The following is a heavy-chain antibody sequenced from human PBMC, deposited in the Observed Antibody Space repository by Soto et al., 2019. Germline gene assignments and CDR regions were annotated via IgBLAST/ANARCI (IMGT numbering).Heavy chain of an antibody. D-gene: IGHD1-1*01. J-gene: IGHJ4*02. Sequence: PSETLSLTCSVSGFAISRGYYWSWVRQPPGKGLEWIGSIYPSVSSYHNPSLETRVRLSIDTSKNQFTLNLTSVTAADTALYYCAREMVGTTFFDNWGPGNQVTLSS. V-gene: IGHV4-38-2*02. CDR2: IYPSVSS. CDR1: GFAISRGYY. CDR3: AREMVGTTFFDN.